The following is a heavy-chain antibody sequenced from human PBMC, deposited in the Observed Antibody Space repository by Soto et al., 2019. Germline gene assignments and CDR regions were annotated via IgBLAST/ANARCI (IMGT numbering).Heavy chain of an antibody. CDR1: GFSFRSYA. J-gene: IGHJ4*02. CDR2: ISGSGGST. CDR3: AKSQGGLQEGEDCSSTSCYVHPFDY. V-gene: IGHV3-23*01. D-gene: IGHD2-2*01. Sequence: PGGSLRLSCAASGFSFRSYAMSWVRQAPGKGLEWVSAISGSGGSTYYAASVKGRFTSSRDNSKNTLYLQMNSLRAEDTAVYYCAKSQGGLQEGEDCSSTSCYVHPFDYWGQGTLVTVSS.